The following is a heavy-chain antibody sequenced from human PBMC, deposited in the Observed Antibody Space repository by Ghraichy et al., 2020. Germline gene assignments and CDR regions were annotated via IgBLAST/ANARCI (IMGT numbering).Heavy chain of an antibody. Sequence: LSLTCAGSGFTVSSNYMSWVRQAPGKGLEWVSVFYSGGSTYYADSVKGRFTISRDNSKNTLYLQMNSLRAEDTAVYFCAKGYLAYFDSWGQGTLVTVSS. D-gene: IGHD2-15*01. J-gene: IGHJ4*02. CDR1: GFTVSSNY. V-gene: IGHV3-66*02. CDR2: FYSGGST. CDR3: AKGYLAYFDS.